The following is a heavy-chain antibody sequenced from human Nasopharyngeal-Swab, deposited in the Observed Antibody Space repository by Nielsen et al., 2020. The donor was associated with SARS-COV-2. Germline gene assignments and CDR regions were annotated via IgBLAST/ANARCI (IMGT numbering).Heavy chain of an antibody. V-gene: IGHV2-26*01. D-gene: IGHD5-24*01. CDR3: ARMAEMATEKFDY. Sequence: WIRQPPGKALEWLAHTFSNDEKSYSTSLKSRLTISKDTSKSQVVLTMTNMDPVDTATYYCARMAEMATEKFDYWGQGTLVTVSS. CDR2: TFSNDEK. J-gene: IGHJ4*02.